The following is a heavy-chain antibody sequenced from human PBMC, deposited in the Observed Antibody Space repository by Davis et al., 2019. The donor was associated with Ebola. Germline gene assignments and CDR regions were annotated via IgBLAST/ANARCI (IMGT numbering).Heavy chain of an antibody. V-gene: IGHV3-30*04. CDR1: GFTFSSYA. D-gene: IGHD4-11*01. Sequence: GESLKISCVASGFTFSSYAMHWVRRPPGKGLEWVALISYDGNGNKEYYADSVKGRFTISRDSSKSTLYLQMNSLRAEDTAVYYCAKDGHSNYPNWFDPWGQGTLVTVSS. CDR3: AKDGHSNYPNWFDP. J-gene: IGHJ5*02. CDR2: ISYDGNGNKE.